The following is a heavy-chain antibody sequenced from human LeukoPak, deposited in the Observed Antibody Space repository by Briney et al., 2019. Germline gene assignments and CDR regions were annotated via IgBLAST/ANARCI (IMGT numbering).Heavy chain of an antibody. D-gene: IGHD3-3*01. CDR2: ISSSSSYI. CDR3: AKIDDFWSGSPPY. J-gene: IGHJ4*02. Sequence: GGSLRLSCAASGFTFSSHTMSWVRQAPGKGLEWVSSISSSSSYIYYADSVKGRFTISRDNAKNSLYLQMNSLRAEDTAVYYCAKIDDFWSGSPPYWGQGTLVTVSS. CDR1: GFTFSSHT. V-gene: IGHV3-21*01.